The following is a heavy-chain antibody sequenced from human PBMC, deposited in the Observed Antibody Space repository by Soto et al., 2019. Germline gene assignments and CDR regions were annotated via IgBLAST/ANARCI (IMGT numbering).Heavy chain of an antibody. D-gene: IGHD1-1*01. CDR2: IRGDSSAI. V-gene: IGHV3-48*01. J-gene: IGHJ4*02. CDR3: ARWKTGTAFDY. Sequence: EEQLVESGGGLEQPGGSLRLSCAASGFIFNTYSMSWVRQAPGKGLEWVSYIRGDSSAIYYADSVRGRFTISRDNARNSLYLQMNSLRAEDTVVYYCARWKTGTAFDYWGQGTLVTVSS. CDR1: GFIFNTYS.